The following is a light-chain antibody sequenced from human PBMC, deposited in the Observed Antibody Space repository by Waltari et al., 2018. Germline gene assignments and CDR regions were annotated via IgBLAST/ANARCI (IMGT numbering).Light chain of an antibody. CDR3: QQYYSTPT. CDR2: WAS. V-gene: IGKV4-1*01. J-gene: IGKJ1*01. Sequence: DIVMTQSPDALAVCLGERATINRKSSQSVLYSSNNRNYLTWYQQKPGQPPQLLIYWASTRESGVPDRFSGSGSGTDFTLTISSLQAEDVAVYYCQQYYSTPTFGQGTKVEIK. CDR1: QSVLYSSNNRNY.